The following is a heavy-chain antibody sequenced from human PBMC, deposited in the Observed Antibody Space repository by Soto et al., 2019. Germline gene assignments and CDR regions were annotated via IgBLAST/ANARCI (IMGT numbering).Heavy chain of an antibody. CDR3: ARLGYCTGTSCYTFDS. Sequence: EVQLVQSGAEVKKPGESLRISCQGSGYSFTSYWIGWVRQRPGKGLEWMGRINPSDSYTTYSPSFQGHVTISTDKSFSTACLQWSGLKASDTAMYYCARLGYCTGTSCYTFDSWGQGTLVAVSS. CDR2: INPSDSYT. D-gene: IGHD2-2*02. CDR1: GYSFTSYW. J-gene: IGHJ4*02. V-gene: IGHV5-10-1*03.